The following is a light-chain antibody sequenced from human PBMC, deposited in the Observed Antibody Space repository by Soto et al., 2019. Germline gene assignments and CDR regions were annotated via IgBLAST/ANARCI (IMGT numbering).Light chain of an antibody. CDR2: ASS. CDR1: QVINEC. J-gene: IGKJ4*01. CDR3: QQFHSYPLT. Sequence: DIQLTQSPSFLSASVGDRIAVTCRASQVINECLVWFQQKPEKAPRLLIYASSILQGGVPSRFSGRGYGTEFTLTINGLQPEDFATYYCQQFHSYPLTFGGGTKVDI. V-gene: IGKV1-9*01.